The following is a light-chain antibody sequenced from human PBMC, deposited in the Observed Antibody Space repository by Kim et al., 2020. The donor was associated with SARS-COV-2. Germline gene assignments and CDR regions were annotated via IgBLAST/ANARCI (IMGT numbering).Light chain of an antibody. V-gene: IGKV1-27*01. CDR3: QKYNSVPIT. CDR2: AAS. CDR1: QGISNY. J-gene: IGKJ4*01. Sequence: DIQMTQSPSYLSASVGDRVTITCRASQGISNYLAWYQQQPGKVPKLLIYAASALQSGVPSRFTGSGSGTHFTLTISSLQPEDVATYYCQKYNSVPITFGGGTKVDIK.